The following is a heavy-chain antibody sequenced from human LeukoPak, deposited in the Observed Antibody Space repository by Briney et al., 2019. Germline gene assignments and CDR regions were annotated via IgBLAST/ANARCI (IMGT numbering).Heavy chain of an antibody. Sequence: GASEKVSCKVSGYTFTSYDINWVRQATGEGVEWMGWMNPNSGNTGYAQKFQGRVTITRNTSISTAYMELSSLRSEDTAVYYCARVIDDYWGQGTLVTVSS. D-gene: IGHD2-15*01. CDR2: MNPNSGNT. CDR3: ARVIDDY. CDR1: GYTFTSYD. V-gene: IGHV1-8*03. J-gene: IGHJ4*02.